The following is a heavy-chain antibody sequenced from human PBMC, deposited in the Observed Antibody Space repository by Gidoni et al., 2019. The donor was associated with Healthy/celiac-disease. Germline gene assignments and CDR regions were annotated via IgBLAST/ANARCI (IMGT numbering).Heavy chain of an antibody. CDR1: GGSISSGSYY. CDR2: IYTSGST. CDR3: ARGVLVVGTANWFDP. D-gene: IGHD2-2*01. V-gene: IGHV4-61*02. J-gene: IGHJ5*02. Sequence: QVQLQESGPGLVKPSQTLSLTCTVAGGSISSGSYYWSWIRQPAGKGLEWIGRIYTSGSTNYNPSLKSRVTISVDTSKTQFSLKLSSVTAADTAVYYCARGVLVVGTANWFDPWGQGTLVTVSS.